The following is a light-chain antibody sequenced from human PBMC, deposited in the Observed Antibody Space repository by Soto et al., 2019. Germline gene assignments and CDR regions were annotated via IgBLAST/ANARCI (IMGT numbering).Light chain of an antibody. Sequence: QSALTQARSVSGSPGQSVTISCTGTSSDVGGYNYVSWYQQHPGKAPKLMIYDVSKRPSGVPDRFSGSESGNTASLTISGLQAEDEADYYCCSNAGSYVFGTGTKVTVL. CDR2: DVS. V-gene: IGLV2-11*01. CDR3: CSNAGSYV. J-gene: IGLJ1*01. CDR1: SSDVGGYNY.